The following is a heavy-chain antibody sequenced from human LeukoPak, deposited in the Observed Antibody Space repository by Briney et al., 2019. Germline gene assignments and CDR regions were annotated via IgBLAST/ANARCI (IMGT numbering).Heavy chain of an antibody. Sequence: PVKVSCKASGGTFSSYAISWVRQAPGQGLEWMGGIIPIFGTANYAQKFQGRVTITTDESTSTAYMELSSLRSEDTAVYYCARGDYGGNSDAFDIWGQGTMVTVSS. D-gene: IGHD4-23*01. V-gene: IGHV1-69*05. CDR3: ARGDYGGNSDAFDI. CDR2: IIPIFGTA. J-gene: IGHJ3*02. CDR1: GGTFSSYA.